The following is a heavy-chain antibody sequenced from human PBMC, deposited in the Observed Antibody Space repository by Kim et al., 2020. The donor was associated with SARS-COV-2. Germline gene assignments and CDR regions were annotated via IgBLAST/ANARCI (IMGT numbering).Heavy chain of an antibody. CDR3: ASLTSGWFAY. Sequence: SDTLSLTCTVSGGSITNNHYYWGWIRQPPGKGLEWIGSIYYTGSTYYNPSLRSRVTISIDTSKNQFALNLNSVTAADTALYYCASLTSGWFAYWGQGALVTVSS. D-gene: IGHD2-2*01. CDR2: IYYTGST. J-gene: IGHJ5*01. V-gene: IGHV4-39*01. CDR1: GGSITNNHYY.